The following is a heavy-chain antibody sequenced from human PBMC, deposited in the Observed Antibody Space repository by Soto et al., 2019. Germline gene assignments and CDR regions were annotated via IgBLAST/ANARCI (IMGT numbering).Heavy chain of an antibody. D-gene: IGHD5-12*01. Sequence: SVKVSGKASGGTFSIYAIIWVRQAPGQGLEWMGGIIPIFGTANYAQKFQGRVTITADESTSTAYMELSSLRSEDTAVYYCASIRPRDGYNYYYYYGMDVWGQGTTVTVSS. CDR1: GGTFSIYA. CDR2: IIPIFGTA. CDR3: ASIRPRDGYNYYYYYGMDV. J-gene: IGHJ6*02. V-gene: IGHV1-69*13.